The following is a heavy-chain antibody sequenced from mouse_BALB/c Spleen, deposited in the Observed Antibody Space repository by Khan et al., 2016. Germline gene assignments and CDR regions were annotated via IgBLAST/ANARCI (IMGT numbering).Heavy chain of an antibody. J-gene: IGHJ4*01. Sequence: QVQLQQPGPELVRPGVSVKISCKASGYTFTDYAMHWVKQSHAKSLEWIGVISTYTGNTNYNQKFKGKATMTVDNSSSTAYMELTRLTSEESAIYYCARTHGNYYCYVMGCWGQGTSIAVS. CDR2: ISTYTGNT. V-gene: IGHV1S137*01. CDR1: GYTFTDYA. D-gene: IGHD2-1*01. CDR3: ARTHGNYYCYVMGC.